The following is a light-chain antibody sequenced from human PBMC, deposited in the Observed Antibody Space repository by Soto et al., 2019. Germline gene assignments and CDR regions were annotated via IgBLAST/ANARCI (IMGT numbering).Light chain of an antibody. Sequence: DTQMTQSPSSVSASVGDRVTISCRASQDISIWLAWYQQKPGKAPKLLIYAASSLQSGVPSRFSGSGSGTDFTLTISSLQLEDFATYYCQQANSFPLFGGGTKVEMK. CDR1: QDISIW. V-gene: IGKV1-12*01. CDR2: AAS. J-gene: IGKJ4*01. CDR3: QQANSFPL.